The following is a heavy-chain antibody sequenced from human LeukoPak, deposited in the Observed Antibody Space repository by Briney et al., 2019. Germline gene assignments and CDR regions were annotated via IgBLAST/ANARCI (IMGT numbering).Heavy chain of an antibody. CDR1: GFIFSSYG. V-gene: IGHV3-33*01. Sequence: GGSLRLSCAASGFIFSSYGMHWVRQAPGKGLEWVAVIWYDGSNKYYADSVKGRFTISRDNSKNTLYLQVNSLRAEDTAVYYCARDELAVAKKGFLDSWGQGTLVAVSS. J-gene: IGHJ4*02. D-gene: IGHD6-19*01. CDR2: IWYDGSNK. CDR3: ARDELAVAKKGFLDS.